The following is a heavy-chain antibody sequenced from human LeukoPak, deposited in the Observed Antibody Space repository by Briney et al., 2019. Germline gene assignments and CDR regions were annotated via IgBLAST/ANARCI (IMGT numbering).Heavy chain of an antibody. CDR3: ARDQLDDSSGYSLTLDY. CDR2: ISYDGSNK. CDR1: GFTFSSYA. Sequence: GRSLRLSCAASGFTFSSYAMHWVRQAPGKGLEWVAVISYDGSNKYYADSVKGRFTISRDNSKNTLYLQMNSLRAEDTAVYYCARDQLDDSSGYSLTLDYWGQGTLVTVSS. D-gene: IGHD3-22*01. V-gene: IGHV3-30*04. J-gene: IGHJ4*02.